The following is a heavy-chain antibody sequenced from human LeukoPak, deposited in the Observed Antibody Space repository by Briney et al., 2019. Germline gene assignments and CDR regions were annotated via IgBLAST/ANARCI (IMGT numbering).Heavy chain of an antibody. D-gene: IGHD5-12*01. CDR2: FDPEDGET. V-gene: IGHV1-24*01. J-gene: IGHJ4*02. CDR1: GYTLTELS. Sequence: ASVKVSCKVSGYTLTELSMHWVRQAPGKGLEWMGGFDPEDGETIYAQKFQGRVTMTEDTSTDTAYMELSSLRSEDTAVYYCATNVDIVAAYYFDYWGQGTLVTVSS. CDR3: ATNVDIVAAYYFDY.